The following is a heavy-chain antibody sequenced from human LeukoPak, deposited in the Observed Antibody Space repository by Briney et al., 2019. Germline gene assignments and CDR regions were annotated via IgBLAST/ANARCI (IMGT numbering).Heavy chain of an antibody. CDR3: ASRRIVGATIDY. D-gene: IGHD1-26*01. CDR2: IYYSGST. V-gene: IGHV4-39*01. J-gene: IGHJ4*02. Sequence: LEXXGSIYYSGSTYYNPSLKSRVTISVDTPKNQFSLKLSSVTAADTAVYYCASRRIVGATIDYWGQGTLVTVSS.